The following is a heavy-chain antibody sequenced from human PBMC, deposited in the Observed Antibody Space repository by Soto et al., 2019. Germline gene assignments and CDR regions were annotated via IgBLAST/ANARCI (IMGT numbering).Heavy chain of an antibody. J-gene: IGHJ5*02. CDR2: IYHSGSI. CDR3: VRDSGWFDP. CDR1: GGSIRISDYF. D-gene: IGHD7-27*01. Sequence: PSETLSLTCTVSGGSIRISDYFWGWIRQPPGKALEWIASIYHSGSIYYNPSLKSRVTMSIDTSNNQFALTLNSVTAADTAVYYCVRDSGWFDPWGQGTLVTVSS. V-gene: IGHV4-39*01.